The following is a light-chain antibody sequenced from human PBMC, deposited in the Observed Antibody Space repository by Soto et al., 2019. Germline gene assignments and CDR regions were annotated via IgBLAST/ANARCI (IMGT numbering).Light chain of an antibody. V-gene: IGKV3-15*01. CDR2: GAS. CDR1: QSVSSN. J-gene: IGKJ1*01. Sequence: DIVLTQSPATLSVSPWERATLSWRASQSVSSNLAWYQQKPGQAPRLLIYGASTRATGIPARFSGSGSGTDFTLTISGLEPEDFAVYYCQRYGNSRGTFGQGTKVDIK. CDR3: QRYGNSRGT.